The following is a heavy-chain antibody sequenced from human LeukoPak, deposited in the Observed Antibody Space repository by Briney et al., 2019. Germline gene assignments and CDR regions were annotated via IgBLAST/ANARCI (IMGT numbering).Heavy chain of an antibody. J-gene: IGHJ2*01. D-gene: IGHD3-16*02. CDR1: GASISSPNW. CDR2: IYHSGSA. V-gene: IGHV4-4*02. CDR3: ARHHVWGSYRRGYWYFDL. Sequence: PSETLSLTCAVSGASISSPNWWTWVRQSPTVGLEWIGDIYHSGSAKYNPSLTGRVSMSIDKSTNQFSLNLTSVIAADTAMYYCARHHVWGSYRRGYWYFDLWGRGTLVTVSS.